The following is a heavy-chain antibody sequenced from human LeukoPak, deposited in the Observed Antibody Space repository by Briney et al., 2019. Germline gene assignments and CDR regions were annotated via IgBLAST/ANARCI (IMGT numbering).Heavy chain of an antibody. CDR3: AKEGGA. CDR2: IGGRGGST. D-gene: IGHD3-16*01. J-gene: IGHJ5*02. V-gene: IGHV3-23*01. CDR1: GFVFSSYT. Sequence: GGSLRLSCEASGFVFSSYTMTWVRQAPGQGLEWVSAIGGRGGSTYYADSVKGRVTISRDNSRNTVSLQMNSLRSDDTAIYYCAKEGGAWGQGTLVVVSS.